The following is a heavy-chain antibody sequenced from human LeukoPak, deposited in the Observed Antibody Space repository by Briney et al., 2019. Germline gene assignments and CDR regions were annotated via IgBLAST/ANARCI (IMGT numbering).Heavy chain of an antibody. J-gene: IGHJ4*02. V-gene: IGHV4-59*01. CDR3: AKSRDGYNLGHYDY. CDR2: IYYSGST. Sequence: SETLSLTCTVSGGSISSYYWSWIRQPPGKGLEWIGYIYYSGSTNYNPSLKSRVTISVDTSKNQFSLKLSSVTAADTAMYYCAKSRDGYNLGHYDYWGQGTLVTVSS. D-gene: IGHD5-24*01. CDR1: GGSISSYY.